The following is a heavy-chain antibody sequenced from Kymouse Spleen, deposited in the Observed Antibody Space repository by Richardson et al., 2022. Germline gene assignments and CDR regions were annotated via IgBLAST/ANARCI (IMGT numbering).Heavy chain of an antibody. CDR1: GFTFSSYG. D-gene: IGHD3-10*01. Sequence: QVQLVESGGGVVQPGRSLRLSCAASGFTFSSYGMHWVRQAPGKGLEWVAVIWYDGSNKYYADSVKGRFTISRDNSKNTLYLQMNSLRAEDTAVYYCARAHYYGSGTGTRYYGMDVWGQGTTVTVSS. CDR3: ARAHYYGSGTGTRYYGMDV. J-gene: IGHJ6*02. CDR2: IWYDGSNK. V-gene: IGHV3-33*01.